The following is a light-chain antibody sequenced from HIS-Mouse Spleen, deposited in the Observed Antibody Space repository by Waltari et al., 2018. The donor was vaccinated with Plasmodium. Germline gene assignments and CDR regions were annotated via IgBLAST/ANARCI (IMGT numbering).Light chain of an antibody. Sequence: EIVMTQSPATLSVSPGERATLSCRASQSVSSNLAWYQQTPGQAPRLLIYGASTRATGSPARFSGSGSGTEFTLTISSLQSEDFAVYYCQQYNNWPFTFGPGTKVDIK. CDR2: GAS. CDR3: QQYNNWPFT. CDR1: QSVSSN. J-gene: IGKJ3*01. V-gene: IGKV3-15*01.